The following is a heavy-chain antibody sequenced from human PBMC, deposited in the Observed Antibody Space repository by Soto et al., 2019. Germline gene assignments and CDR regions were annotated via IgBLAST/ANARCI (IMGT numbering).Heavy chain of an antibody. Sequence: VKVSCKASGYTFTSYAIIWVRQAPGQGLEWMGWISVYNGNTNYAQKLQGRVTMTTDTSTSTAYMELRSLRSDDTAVYYCTTDSGYYDSSGYGDYWGQGTLVTVSS. V-gene: IGHV1-18*01. J-gene: IGHJ4*02. CDR3: TTDSGYYDSSGYGDY. D-gene: IGHD3-22*01. CDR2: ISVYNGNT. CDR1: GYTFTSYA.